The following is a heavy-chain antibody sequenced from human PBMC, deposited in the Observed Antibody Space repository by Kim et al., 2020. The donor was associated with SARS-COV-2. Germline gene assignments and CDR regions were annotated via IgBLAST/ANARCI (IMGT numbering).Heavy chain of an antibody. CDR3: ARDIKHLMIDFGDYVFGPAVGMDV. V-gene: IGHV4-31*03. Sequence: SETLSLTCTVSVGSISSGGYYWSWIRQHPGKGLEWIGYIYYSGSTYYNPSLKSRVTISVDTSKNQFSLKLSSVTAADTAVYYCARDIKHLMIDFGDYVFGPAVGMDVWGQGTTVTVSS. J-gene: IGHJ6*02. CDR1: VGSISSGGYY. CDR2: IYYSGST. D-gene: IGHD4-17*01.